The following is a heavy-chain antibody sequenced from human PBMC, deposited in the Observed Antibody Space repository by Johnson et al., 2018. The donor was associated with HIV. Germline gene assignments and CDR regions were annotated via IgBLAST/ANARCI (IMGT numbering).Heavy chain of an antibody. J-gene: IGHJ3*02. Sequence: VQLVESGGGLVQPGGSLRLSCADSGFTFDDYGMSWVRQAPGKGLEWVSAISGSGGSTYYADSVKGRFTISRDNSKNTLYLQMNSLRAEDTAVYYCAKDNYYDSSGSGAGGPYDAFDIWGQGTMVTVSS. CDR3: AKDNYYDSSGSGAGGPYDAFDI. CDR1: GFTFDDYG. V-gene: IGHV3-23*04. CDR2: ISGSGGST. D-gene: IGHD3-22*01.